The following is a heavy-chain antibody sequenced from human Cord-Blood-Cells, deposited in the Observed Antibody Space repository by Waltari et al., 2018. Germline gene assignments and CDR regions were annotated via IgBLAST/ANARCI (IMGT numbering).Heavy chain of an antibody. J-gene: IGHJ3*02. CDR1: GYTFTGYY. D-gene: IGHD3-3*01. CDR2: INPNSGGT. CDR3: AREATIFGVVIILNAFDI. Sequence: QVQLVQSGAEVKKPGAPVKVSVKASGYTFTGYYKHWGRPAPGHGLEWMGWINPNSGGTNYAQKFQGRVTMTRDTSISTAYMELSRLRSDDTAVYYCAREATIFGVVIILNAFDIWGQGTMVTVSS. V-gene: IGHV1-2*02.